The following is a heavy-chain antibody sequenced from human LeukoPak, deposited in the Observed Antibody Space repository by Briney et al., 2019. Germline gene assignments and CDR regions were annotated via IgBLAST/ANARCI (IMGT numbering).Heavy chain of an antibody. D-gene: IGHD4-17*01. V-gene: IGHV1-2*02. CDR3: ARDAHRISYGDYGPYYYYYYMDV. CDR1: GYTFTGYY. J-gene: IGHJ6*03. CDR2: INPNSGGT. Sequence: GASVKVSCKASGYTFTGYYMHWVRQAPGQGLEWMGWINPNSGGTNYAQKVQGRVTMTRDTSISTAFMELSRLRSDDTAVYYCARDAHRISYGDYGPYYYYYYMDVWGKGTTVTVSS.